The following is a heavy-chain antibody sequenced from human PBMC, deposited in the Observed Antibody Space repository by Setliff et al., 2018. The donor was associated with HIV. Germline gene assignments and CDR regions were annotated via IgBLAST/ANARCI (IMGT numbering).Heavy chain of an antibody. D-gene: IGHD6-13*01. CDR3: ARGFGSSWGGNYYYYYMDV. Sequence: PLETLSLTCTVSGGSISSHYWSWIRQPPGMGLEWIGYIYYSGSTNYNPSLKSRVTISVDTSKNQFSLKLSSVTAADTAVYYCARGFGSSWGGNYYYYYMDVWGKGTTVTVSS. J-gene: IGHJ6*03. V-gene: IGHV4-59*11. CDR1: GGSISSHY. CDR2: IYYSGST.